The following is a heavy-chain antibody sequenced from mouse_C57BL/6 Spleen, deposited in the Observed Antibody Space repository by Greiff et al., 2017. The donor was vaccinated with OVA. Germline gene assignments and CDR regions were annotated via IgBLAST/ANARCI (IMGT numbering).Heavy chain of an antibody. Sequence: QSGPGLVKPSQSLSLTCSVTGYSITSGYYWNWIRQFPGNKLEWMGYISYDGSNNYNPSLKNRISITRDTSKNQFFLKLNSVTTEDTATYYCARGDGYYVDYWGQGTTRTVSS. CDR1: GYSITSGYY. CDR3: ARGDGYYVDY. CDR2: ISYDGSN. V-gene: IGHV3-6*01. D-gene: IGHD2-3*01. J-gene: IGHJ2*01.